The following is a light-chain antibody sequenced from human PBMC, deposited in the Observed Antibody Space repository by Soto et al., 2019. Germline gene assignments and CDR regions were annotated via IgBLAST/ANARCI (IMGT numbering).Light chain of an antibody. CDR3: QQYKNWPTIT. V-gene: IGKV3-15*01. Sequence: EMVMTQSPATLSVSPGERATLSCRASHSVSSNLAWYQQSPGHAPWLLIYGASGRATGIPARFTGSESGTEFTLPISRLFSEDFAVYYCQQYKNWPTITFCQGTRLEI. CDR2: GAS. CDR1: HSVSSN. J-gene: IGKJ5*01.